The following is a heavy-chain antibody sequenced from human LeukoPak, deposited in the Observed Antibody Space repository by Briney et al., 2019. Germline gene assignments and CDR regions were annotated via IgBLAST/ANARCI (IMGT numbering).Heavy chain of an antibody. D-gene: IGHD1-1*01. CDR3: AKDQVRILYYYYGMDV. CDR2: ISYDGSNK. CDR1: GFTFSSYG. Sequence: PGGSLRLSCAASGFTFSSYGMHWVRQAPGKGLEWVAVISYDGSNKYYADSVKGRFTISRDNSKNTLYLQMNSLRAEDTAVYYCAKDQVRILYYYYGMDVWGQGTTVTVSS. J-gene: IGHJ6*02. V-gene: IGHV3-30*18.